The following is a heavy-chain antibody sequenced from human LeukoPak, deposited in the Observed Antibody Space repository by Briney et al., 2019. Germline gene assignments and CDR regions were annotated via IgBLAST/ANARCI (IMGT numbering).Heavy chain of an antibody. D-gene: IGHD1-26*01. Sequence: GRSLRLSCAASGLTFTSYGMHWVSQAPGKGLEWEAAIPYGGSNKYYANSVKGQFTISRDNSKNTLYLQMNSLRAEDTAVYYCAKDTSGSDDYWGQGTLVTVSS. V-gene: IGHV3-30*18. CDR3: AKDTSGSDDY. CDR1: GLTFTSYG. CDR2: IPYGGSNK. J-gene: IGHJ4*02.